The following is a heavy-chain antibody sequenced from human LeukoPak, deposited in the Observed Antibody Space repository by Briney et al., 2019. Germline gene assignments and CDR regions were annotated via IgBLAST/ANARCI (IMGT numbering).Heavy chain of an antibody. CDR1: GFTFSRYA. V-gene: IGHV3-30-3*01. CDR3: ARDRDYYFDY. CDR2: TSFDGSNQ. Sequence: PGGSLRLSCAASGFTFSRYALHWVRQAPGKGLEWVALTSFDGSNQYYADFVKGRFTISKDNSRNTLYLQMDSLRAEDTAVYYCARDRDYYFDYWGQGTLVTVSS. J-gene: IGHJ4*02.